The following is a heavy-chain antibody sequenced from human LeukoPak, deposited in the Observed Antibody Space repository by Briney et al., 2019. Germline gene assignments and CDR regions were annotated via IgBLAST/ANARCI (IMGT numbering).Heavy chain of an antibody. V-gene: IGHV1-2*02. D-gene: IGHD3-22*01. J-gene: IGHJ4*02. CDR3: ARDRRRYYYDSSGYAPDY. Sequence: GASVTVSCKASGYTFTGYYMHWVRQAPGQGLEWMGWINPNSGGTNYAQKFQGRVTMTRDTSISTAYMELSRLRSDDTAVYYCARDRRRYYYDSSGYAPDYWGQGTLVTVSS. CDR2: INPNSGGT. CDR1: GYTFTGYY.